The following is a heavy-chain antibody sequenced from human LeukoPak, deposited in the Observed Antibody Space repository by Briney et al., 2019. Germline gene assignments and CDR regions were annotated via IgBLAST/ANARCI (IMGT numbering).Heavy chain of an antibody. V-gene: IGHV1-2*02. CDR3: AREGHCSSTVCYDPYNWFDP. CDR2: INPNSGGT. CDR1: GYTFTGYY. J-gene: IGHJ5*02. Sequence: ASVKVSCKASGYTFTGYYMHWVRQAPGQGLEWMGWINPNSGGTNYAQKLQGRVTMTTDTSTSTAYMELRSLRSDDTAVYYCAREGHCSSTVCYDPYNWFDPWGQGTLVTVSS. D-gene: IGHD2-2*01.